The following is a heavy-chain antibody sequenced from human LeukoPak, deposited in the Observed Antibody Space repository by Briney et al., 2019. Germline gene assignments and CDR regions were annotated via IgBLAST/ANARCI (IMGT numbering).Heavy chain of an antibody. V-gene: IGHV3-30*02. J-gene: IGHJ6*04. CDR2: IRFDGTSK. D-gene: IGHD1-26*01. CDR3: ARTPYSGSSLQYYHLDA. Sequence: PGGSLRLSCAASGFSLSTYGIHWVRQTPGGGPEWLTYIRFDGTSKYYATSVKGRFFISRDNSANTAYLHMSSLRPEDTALYYCARTPYSGSSLQYYHLDAWGKGTTVTVSS. CDR1: GFSLSTYG.